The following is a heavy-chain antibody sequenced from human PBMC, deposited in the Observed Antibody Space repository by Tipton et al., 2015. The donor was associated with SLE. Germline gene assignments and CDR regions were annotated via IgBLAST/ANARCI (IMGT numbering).Heavy chain of an antibody. Sequence: GSLRLSCAASGFTFSSYGMHWVRQAPGKGLEWVSSISSSSSYIYYADSVKGRFTISRDNAKNSLYLQMNSLRAEDTAVYYCARDPGSGYFDLWGRGTLVTVSS. V-gene: IGHV3-21*01. CDR2: ISSSSSYI. D-gene: IGHD6-25*01. CDR1: GFTFSSYG. J-gene: IGHJ2*01. CDR3: ARDPGSGYFDL.